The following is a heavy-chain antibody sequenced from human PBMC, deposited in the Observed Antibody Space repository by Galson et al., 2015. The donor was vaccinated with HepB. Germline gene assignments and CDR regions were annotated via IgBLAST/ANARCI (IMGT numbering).Heavy chain of an antibody. Sequence: SLRLSCAASGFTFSSYAMHWVRQAPGKGLEWVAVISYDGSNKYYADSVKGRFTISTDNSKNTLYLQMNSLRAEDTAVYYCAREGSTVFSSSWYLGYYYYYMDVWGKGTTVTVSS. V-gene: IGHV3-30-3*01. CDR3: AREGSTVFSSSWYLGYYYYYMDV. CDR2: ISYDGSNK. D-gene: IGHD6-13*01. CDR1: GFTFSSYA. J-gene: IGHJ6*03.